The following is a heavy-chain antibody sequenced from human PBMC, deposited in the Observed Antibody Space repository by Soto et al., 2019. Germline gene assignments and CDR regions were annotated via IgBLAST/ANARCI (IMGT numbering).Heavy chain of an antibody. V-gene: IGHV1-69*01. CDR3: ARDGKRGYSGYDCLGHYYYYGMDA. J-gene: IGHJ6*02. CDR1: GGTFSSYA. Sequence: QVQLVQYGAEVKKPGSSVKVSCKASGGTFSSYAISWVRQAPGQGLEWMGGIIPIFGTANYAQKFQGRVTITADEPTSPDFMALRSLRSEDSAVNYCARDGKRGYSGYDCLGHYYYYGMDAWGQDTTFTDSS. D-gene: IGHD5-12*01. CDR2: IIPIFGTA.